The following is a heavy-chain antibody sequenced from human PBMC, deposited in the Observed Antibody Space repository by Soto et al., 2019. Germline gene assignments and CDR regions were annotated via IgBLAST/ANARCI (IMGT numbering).Heavy chain of an antibody. D-gene: IGHD3-3*01. CDR1: GFTFSSYG. CDR2: ISYDGSNK. Sequence: PGGSLRLSCAASGFTFSSYGMHWVRQAPGKGLEWVAVISYDGSNKYYADSVKGRFTISRDNSKNTLYLQMNSLRAEDTAVYYCAKDLTIFGVVDYYYGMDVWGQGTTVTVYS. V-gene: IGHV3-30*18. CDR3: AKDLTIFGVVDYYYGMDV. J-gene: IGHJ6*02.